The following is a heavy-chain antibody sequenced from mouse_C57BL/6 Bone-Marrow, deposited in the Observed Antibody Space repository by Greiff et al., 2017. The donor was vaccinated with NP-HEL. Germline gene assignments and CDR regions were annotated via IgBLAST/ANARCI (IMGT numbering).Heavy chain of an antibody. Sequence: EVMLVESGGGLVQPKGSLKLSCAASGFTFNTYAMHWVRQAPGKGLEWVARIRSKSSNYATYYADSVKDRFTISRDDSQSMLYLQMNNLKAEDTAMYYFVRDRSYGYDVYFGYWGQGTTLTVSS. D-gene: IGHD2-2*01. V-gene: IGHV10-3*01. CDR1: GFTFNTYA. J-gene: IGHJ2*01. CDR2: IRSKSSNYAT. CDR3: VRDRSYGYDVYFGY.